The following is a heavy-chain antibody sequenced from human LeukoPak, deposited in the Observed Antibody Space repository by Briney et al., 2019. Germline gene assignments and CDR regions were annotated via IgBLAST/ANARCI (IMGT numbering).Heavy chain of an antibody. CDR1: GYTFTGYY. V-gene: IGHV1-2*02. Sequence: ASVKVSCKASGYTFTGYYMHWVRQAPGQGLEWMGWINPNSGGTNYAQKFQGRVTMTRDTSISTAYMELSRLRSDDTAVYYCAREEDSSGYCLDYWGQETLVTVSS. D-gene: IGHD3-22*01. CDR2: INPNSGGT. J-gene: IGHJ4*02. CDR3: AREEDSSGYCLDY.